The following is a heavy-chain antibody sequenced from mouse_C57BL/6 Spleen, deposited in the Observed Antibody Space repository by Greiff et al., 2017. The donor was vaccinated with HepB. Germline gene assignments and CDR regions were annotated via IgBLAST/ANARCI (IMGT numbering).Heavy chain of an antibody. D-gene: IGHD1-2*01. CDR2: INPNNGGT. CDR3: ARGLHDYGYARDY. J-gene: IGHJ4*01. CDR1: GYKFTDST. V-gene: IGHV1-22*01. Sequence: EVQLQQSGPELVKPGASVKMSCRASGYKFTDSTMHWVKQSHGRSLEWIGYINPNNGGTSYNQKFRGKATLTVNKSSSTAYMELRSLTSEDSAVYYCARGLHDYGYARDYWGQGTSVTVSS.